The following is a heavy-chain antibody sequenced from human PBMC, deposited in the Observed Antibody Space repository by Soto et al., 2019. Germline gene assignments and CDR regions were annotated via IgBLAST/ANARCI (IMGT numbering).Heavy chain of an antibody. CDR3: ARDPWFGETHNWFAP. J-gene: IGHJ5*02. D-gene: IGHD3-10*01. Sequence: QVQLVQSGAEVKKPGSSVKVSCKASGGTFSSYTISWVRQAPGQGLEWMGRIIPILGIANYAQKFQGRVTITADKSTSTAYMELSSLRSEDTAVYYCARDPWFGETHNWFAPWGQGTLVTVSS. V-gene: IGHV1-69*08. CDR2: IIPILGIA. CDR1: GGTFSSYT.